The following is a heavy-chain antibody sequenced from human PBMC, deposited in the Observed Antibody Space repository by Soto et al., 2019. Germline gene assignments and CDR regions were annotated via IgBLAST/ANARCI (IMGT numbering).Heavy chain of an antibody. J-gene: IGHJ4*02. CDR3: ASRVGYCSSTSCSYYFDY. D-gene: IGHD2-2*01. Sequence: SETLSLTCTVSGGSISSSSYYWGWIRQPPGKGLEWIASIYYSGSTYYNPSLKSRVTISVDTSKNQFSLKLSSVTAADTAVYYCASRVGYCSSTSCSYYFDYWGQGTLVTVSS. CDR1: GGSISSSSYY. CDR2: IYYSGST. V-gene: IGHV4-39*01.